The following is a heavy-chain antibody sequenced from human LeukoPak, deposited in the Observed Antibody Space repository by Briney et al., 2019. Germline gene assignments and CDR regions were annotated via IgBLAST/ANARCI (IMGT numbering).Heavy chain of an antibody. Sequence: PGGSLRLSCAASGFTFDDYGMSWVRQAPGKGREWVSGINWNGGSTGYADSVKGRFTISRDNAKNSLYMQMNSPRAEDTAFNYCARIYGTYYYYYMDVWGKGTTVTVSS. CDR3: ARIYGTYYYYYMDV. CDR1: GFTFDDYG. V-gene: IGHV3-20*04. J-gene: IGHJ6*03. CDR2: INWNGGST. D-gene: IGHD4-17*01.